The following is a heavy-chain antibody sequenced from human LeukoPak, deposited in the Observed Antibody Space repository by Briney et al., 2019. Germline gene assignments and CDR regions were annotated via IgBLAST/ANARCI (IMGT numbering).Heavy chain of an antibody. CDR2: IYYSGST. Sequence: KPSETLSLTCTVSGGSISSSSYYWGWIRQPPGKGLEWIGSIYYSGSTYYNPSLKSRVTISVDTSKNQFSLKLSSVTAADTAVYYCARDLKGWFDPWGQGTLVTVSS. V-gene: IGHV4-39*02. CDR3: ARDLKGWFDP. J-gene: IGHJ5*02. CDR1: GGSISSSSYY.